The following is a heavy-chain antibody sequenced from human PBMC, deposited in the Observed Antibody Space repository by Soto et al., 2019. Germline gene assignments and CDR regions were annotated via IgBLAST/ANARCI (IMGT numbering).Heavy chain of an antibody. CDR3: ARSGGNWNYVYFDY. CDR2: INPNSGGT. D-gene: IGHD1-7*01. CDR1: GYTFTGYY. J-gene: IGHJ4*02. V-gene: IGHV1-2*02. Sequence: ASVKVSCKASGYTFTGYYMHWVRQAPGQGLEWMGWINPNSGGTNYAQKFQGGVTMTRDTSISTAYMELSRLRSDDTAVYYCARSGGNWNYVYFDYWGQGTLVTVSS.